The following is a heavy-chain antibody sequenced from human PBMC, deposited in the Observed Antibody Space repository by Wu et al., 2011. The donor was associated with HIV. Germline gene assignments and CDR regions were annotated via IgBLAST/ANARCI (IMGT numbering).Heavy chain of an antibody. V-gene: IGHV1-8*02. CDR2: MNPTTGDT. Sequence: QVQLTQSGAEVKKPGSSVRVSCQASGYTFTTYDVNWVRQASGQGLEWMGWMNPTTGDTVYAPQFQDRVTMTSNTSTSTAYMTLSSLTSEDTAIYYCARGVGGGYYDIWSGYYCARDLGGDEDYWGQGTLVTVSS. CDR3: ARGVGGGYYDIWSGYYCARDLGGDEDY. CDR1: GYTFTTYD. J-gene: IGHJ4*02. D-gene: IGHD3-3*01.